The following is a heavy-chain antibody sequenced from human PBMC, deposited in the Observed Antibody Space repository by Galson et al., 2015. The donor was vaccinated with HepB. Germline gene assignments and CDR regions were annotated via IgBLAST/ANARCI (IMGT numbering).Heavy chain of an antibody. V-gene: IGHV1-18*01. Sequence: SVKVSCKASGYTFTTSGISWVRQAPGQGLEWMGWISVYNGNTKYAQKFQGRVTMTTDTSTSPAYMGLRSLRSDDTAVYYCAGDRYCSVLRCYSGTGWFDPWGQGTLVTVSS. CDR1: GYTFTTSG. CDR3: AGDRYCSVLRCYSGTGWFDP. D-gene: IGHD2-15*01. J-gene: IGHJ5*02. CDR2: ISVYNGNT.